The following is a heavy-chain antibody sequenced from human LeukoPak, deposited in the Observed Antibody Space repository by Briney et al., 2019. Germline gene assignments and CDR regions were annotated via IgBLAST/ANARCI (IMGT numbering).Heavy chain of an antibody. V-gene: IGHV3-21*01. Sequence: GGSLRLSCAASGFTFSSYSMNWVRQAPGKGLEWVSSISSSSSYIYYADSVKGRFTISRDNAKNSLYLQMNSLRAEDTAVYYCARGPYCSGGSCSYYFDYWGQGTLVTVSS. J-gene: IGHJ4*02. CDR1: GFTFSSYS. CDR3: ARGPYCSGGSCSYYFDY. CDR2: ISSSSSYI. D-gene: IGHD2-15*01.